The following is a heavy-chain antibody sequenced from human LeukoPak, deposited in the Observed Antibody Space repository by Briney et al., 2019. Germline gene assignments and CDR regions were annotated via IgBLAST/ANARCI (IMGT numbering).Heavy chain of an antibody. CDR1: GGSIISSLHY. V-gene: IGHV4-39*01. CDR2: ILYSGST. J-gene: IGHJ6*02. D-gene: IGHD1-26*01. CDR3: ARRGSGSGGTYAGMDV. Sequence: SETLSLTCTVSGGSIISSLHYWDWIRQPPGKGLEWLGSILYSGSTWFNPSLKSRVTISVDTSKNQFSLNLTSVNATDRALYYCARRGSGSGGTYAGMDVWGQGTTVTVSS.